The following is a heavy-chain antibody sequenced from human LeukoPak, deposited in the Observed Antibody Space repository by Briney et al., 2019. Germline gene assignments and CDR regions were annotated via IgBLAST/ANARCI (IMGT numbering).Heavy chain of an antibody. V-gene: IGHV3-23*01. CDR2: ISGSGGST. CDR3: AKDPTHYRVWDYYETIGLSY. J-gene: IGHJ4*02. D-gene: IGHD3-22*01. Sequence: GGSLRLSCAASGFTFSSYAMSWVRQAPGKGLEWVSSISGSGGSTYYADSVKGRFSISRDNSKNTLYLQVNSLRADDTAVYYCAKDPTHYRVWDYYETIGLSYWGQGTLVTVSS. CDR1: GFTFSSYA.